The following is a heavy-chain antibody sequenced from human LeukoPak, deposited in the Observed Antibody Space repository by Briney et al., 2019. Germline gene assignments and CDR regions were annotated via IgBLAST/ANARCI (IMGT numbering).Heavy chain of an antibody. D-gene: IGHD6-25*01. CDR2: ISSSSSYI. CDR3: ASGGAFDI. Sequence: PGGSLRLSCAASGFTASSNYMNWVRQAPGKGLEWVSSISSSSSYIYYADSVKGRFTISRDNAKNSLYLQMNSLRAEDTAVYYCASGGAFDIWGQGTMVTVSS. CDR1: GFTASSNY. J-gene: IGHJ3*02. V-gene: IGHV3-21*01.